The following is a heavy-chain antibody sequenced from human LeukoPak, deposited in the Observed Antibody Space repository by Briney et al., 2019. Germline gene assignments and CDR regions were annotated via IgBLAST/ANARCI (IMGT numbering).Heavy chain of an antibody. J-gene: IGHJ4*02. D-gene: IGHD3-22*01. CDR3: ATPLDYYEWSDSHQGGD. Sequence: PGGSLRLSCAASGFTFSSYWMSWVRQAPGKGLEWVANIKQDGSEKYYVDSVKGRFTISRDNAKNSLYLQMNSLRAEDTAVYYRATPLDYYEWSDSHQGGDWGQGTLVTVSS. CDR2: IKQDGSEK. V-gene: IGHV3-7*03. CDR1: GFTFSSYW.